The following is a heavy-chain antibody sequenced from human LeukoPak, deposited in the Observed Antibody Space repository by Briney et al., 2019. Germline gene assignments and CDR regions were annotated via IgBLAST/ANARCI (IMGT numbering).Heavy chain of an antibody. CDR2: IYYSGST. D-gene: IGHD6-19*01. V-gene: IGHV4-59*01. Sequence: PSETLSLTCTVSGGSISSYYWSWIRQPPGKGLEWIGYIYYSGSTNYNPSLKSRVTISVDTPKNQFSLKLSSVTAADTAVYYCARADEFGYSSGWYPWGQGTLVTVSS. CDR3: ARADEFGYSSGWYP. J-gene: IGHJ5*02. CDR1: GGSISSYY.